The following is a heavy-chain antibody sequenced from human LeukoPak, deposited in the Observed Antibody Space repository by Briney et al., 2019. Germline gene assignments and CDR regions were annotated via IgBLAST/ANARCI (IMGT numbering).Heavy chain of an antibody. CDR2: ISSSSSYI. J-gene: IGHJ4*02. D-gene: IGHD2-2*01. Sequence: GGSLRLSCAASGFTFSSYSMNWVRQAPGKGLEWVSCISSSSSYIHYADSLKGRFTISRDNAKNSLYLQMNSLRAEDTAVYYCARSMGYCSSTTCSFDYWGQGTPVTVSS. CDR1: GFTFSSYS. V-gene: IGHV3-21*01. CDR3: ARSMGYCSSTTCSFDY.